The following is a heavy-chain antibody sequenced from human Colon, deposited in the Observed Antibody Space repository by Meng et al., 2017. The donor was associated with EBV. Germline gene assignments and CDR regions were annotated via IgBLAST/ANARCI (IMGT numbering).Heavy chain of an antibody. Sequence: VQLQAPDAARVEPSPTLSLTCTRAGGSMSSGNYYWSWIRQPPGKGLEWIGYIHHSGSAYYNPSLKSRVSISVDTSKSQFSLNLNSMTAADTAVYYCASFDHIPRRNYFDYWGQGTLVTVSS. CDR3: ASFDHIPRRNYFDY. J-gene: IGHJ4*02. D-gene: IGHD2-21*01. V-gene: IGHV4-30-4*01. CDR2: IHHSGSA. CDR1: GGSMSSGNYY.